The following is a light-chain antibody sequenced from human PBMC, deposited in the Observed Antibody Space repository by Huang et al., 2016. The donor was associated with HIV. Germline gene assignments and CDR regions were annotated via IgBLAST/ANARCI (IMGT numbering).Light chain of an antibody. CDR2: STS. CDR3: QQANMYPRS. CDR1: QDMSSW. V-gene: IGKV1-12*01. Sequence: IQLTQSPSSVSASEGDTVRITCRASQDMSSWVAWYQQKPREAPTLLIHSTSILQSGVPSRFNGSGSGTDFFLTINGLRPDDFATYYCQQANMYPRSFGQGTRLDIK. J-gene: IGKJ5*01.